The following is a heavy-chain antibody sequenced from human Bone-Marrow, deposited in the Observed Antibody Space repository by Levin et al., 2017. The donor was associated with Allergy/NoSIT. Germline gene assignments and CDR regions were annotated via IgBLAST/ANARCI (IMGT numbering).Heavy chain of an antibody. CDR2: IYYSGGT. D-gene: IGHD5-12*01. Sequence: SETLSLTCTVSGGSISSYYWSWIRQPPGKDLEWIGYIYYSGGTNYNPSLKSRVTISVDTSKNQFSLKLSSVTAADTAVYYCARHDSGYGYFDYWGQGTLVTVSS. J-gene: IGHJ4*02. V-gene: IGHV4-59*08. CDR3: ARHDSGYGYFDY. CDR1: GGSISSYY.